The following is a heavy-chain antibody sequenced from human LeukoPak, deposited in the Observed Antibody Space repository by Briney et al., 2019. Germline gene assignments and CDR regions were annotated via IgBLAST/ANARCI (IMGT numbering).Heavy chain of an antibody. V-gene: IGHV4-59*02. Sequence: SETLSLTCSVSGGSVSSDYWSWIRQPPGKGLEWIGYIYYSGSTNYNPSLKSRVTISVDTSKNQFSLKLSSVTAADTAVYYCARGENAFDIWGQGTMVTVSS. CDR2: IYYSGST. CDR1: GGSVSSDY. D-gene: IGHD1-26*01. J-gene: IGHJ3*02. CDR3: ARGENAFDI.